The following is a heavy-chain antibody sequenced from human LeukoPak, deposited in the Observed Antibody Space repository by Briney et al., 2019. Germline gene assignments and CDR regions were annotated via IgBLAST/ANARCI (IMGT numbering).Heavy chain of an antibody. V-gene: IGHV1-69*01. CDR1: GGTFSSYA. CDR2: IIPIFGTA. Sequence: SVKVSCKASGGTFSSYAISWVRQAPGQGLEWMGGIIPIFGTANYAQKFQGRVTITADESTSTAYMELSSLRSEDTAVYYCASEGVIAAAPAFDYWGQGTLVTVSS. D-gene: IGHD6-13*01. J-gene: IGHJ4*02. CDR3: ASEGVIAAAPAFDY.